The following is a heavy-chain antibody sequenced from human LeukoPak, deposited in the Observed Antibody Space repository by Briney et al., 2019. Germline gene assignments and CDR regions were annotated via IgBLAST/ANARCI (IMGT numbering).Heavy chain of an antibody. V-gene: IGHV4-34*01. CDR1: GGSCSGYY. Sequence: SETLSLTCAVYGGSCSGYYWSWIRQPPGKGLEWIGEINHSGSTNYNPSLKSRVTISVDMSKNQFSLKLTSVTAADTAVYYCAASTAMVTPDAFDIWGQGTMVTVSS. J-gene: IGHJ3*02. D-gene: IGHD5-18*01. CDR3: AASTAMVTPDAFDI. CDR2: INHSGST.